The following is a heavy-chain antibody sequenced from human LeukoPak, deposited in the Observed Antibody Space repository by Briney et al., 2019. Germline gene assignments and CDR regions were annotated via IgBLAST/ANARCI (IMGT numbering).Heavy chain of an antibody. CDR2: IYRSGRT. V-gene: IGHV4-59*01. Sequence: SVTLSLTCAVSGGSISSYYWSWIRQPPGKGLEWIGYIYRSGRTNYNPSLQSRVATSVETSKSKFSRSLNSVAAADTAVYYCARTEYYFDRWGQGTLVTVSS. CDR1: GGSISSYY. J-gene: IGHJ4*02. CDR3: ARTEYYFDR.